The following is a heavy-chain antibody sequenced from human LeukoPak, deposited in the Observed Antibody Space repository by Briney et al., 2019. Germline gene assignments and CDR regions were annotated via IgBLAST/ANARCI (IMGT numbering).Heavy chain of an antibody. CDR3: ATVPRSGSYYNVFDY. J-gene: IGHJ4*02. Sequence: GASVKVSCKVSGYTLTELSMHWVRQAPGKGLEWMGGFDPEDGETIYAQKFQGRVTMTEDTSTDTAYMELSSLRSEDTAVYYCATVPRSGSYYNVFDYWGQGTLVTVSS. CDR1: GYTLTELS. V-gene: IGHV1-24*01. CDR2: FDPEDGET. D-gene: IGHD3-10*01.